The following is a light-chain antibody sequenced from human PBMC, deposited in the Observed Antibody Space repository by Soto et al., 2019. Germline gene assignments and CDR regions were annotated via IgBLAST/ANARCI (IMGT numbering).Light chain of an antibody. J-gene: IGKJ2*01. Sequence: DIQLTQSPSSLSASVGDIVTITCRPSQSISSYLNWYQQKPGKAPKLLIYAASSLQSGVPSRFSGSGSGTDFTLTISTLQPEHCATCSCQQIYSTPRTFGQGTNLEIK. CDR1: QSISSY. CDR2: AAS. CDR3: QQIYSTPRT. V-gene: IGKV1-39*01.